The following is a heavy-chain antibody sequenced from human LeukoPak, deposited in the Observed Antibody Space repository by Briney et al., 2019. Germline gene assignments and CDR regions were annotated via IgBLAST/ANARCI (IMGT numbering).Heavy chain of an antibody. CDR1: GFTFSSYA. CDR2: ISYDGSNK. V-gene: IGHV3-30-3*01. J-gene: IGHJ5*02. D-gene: IGHD6-19*01. CDR3: ARERSSGWSHWSDP. Sequence: GGSLRLSCAASGFTFSSYAMHWVRQAPGKGLEWVAVISYDGSNKYYADSVKGRFTISRDNSKITLYLQMNSLRAEDTAVYYCARERSSGWSHWSDPWGQGTLVTVPS.